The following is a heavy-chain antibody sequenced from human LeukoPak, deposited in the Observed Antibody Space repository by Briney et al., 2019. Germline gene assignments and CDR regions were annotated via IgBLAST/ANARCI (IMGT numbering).Heavy chain of an antibody. D-gene: IGHD2-2*01. J-gene: IGHJ4*02. CDR2: IKQDGSEK. Sequence: GGSLRLSCAASGFTFSNAWMSWVRQAPGKGLEWVANIKQDGSEKFYVDSVKGRFTISRDNAKNSLDLQINSLGAEDTAVYYCARGLDCRSTSCYLDNWGQGTLVTVSS. CDR1: GFTFSNAW. CDR3: ARGLDCRSTSCYLDN. V-gene: IGHV3-7*01.